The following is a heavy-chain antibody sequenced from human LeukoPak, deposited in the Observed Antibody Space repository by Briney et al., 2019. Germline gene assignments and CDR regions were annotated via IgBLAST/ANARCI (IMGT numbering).Heavy chain of an antibody. D-gene: IGHD1-1*01. Sequence: GGSLRLSCSASGFTFSGYTMHWVRQAPGKGLEHVSAIRSNGDTTYNADSVKGRFTISRDNSKNTLYLELNSLRVEDTATFYCAKGQELDDGVFDSWGQGTMVTVSS. V-gene: IGHV3-64*04. J-gene: IGHJ4*02. CDR1: GFTFSGYT. CDR2: IRSNGDTT. CDR3: AKGQELDDGVFDS.